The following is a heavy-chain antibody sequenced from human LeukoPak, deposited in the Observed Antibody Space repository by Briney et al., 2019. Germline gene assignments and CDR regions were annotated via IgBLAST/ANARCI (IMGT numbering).Heavy chain of an antibody. CDR2: INPNSGGT. CDR3: ARSCTNGVCYFD. V-gene: IGHV1-2*02. CDR1: GYTFTGYY. J-gene: IGHJ4*02. Sequence: ASVKVSCKASGYTFTGYYMHWVRQAPGQGLEWMGWINPNSGGTNYAQKFQGRVTMTGDTSISTAYMELSRLRSGDTAVYYCARSCTNGVCYFDWGQGTLVTVSS. D-gene: IGHD2-8*01.